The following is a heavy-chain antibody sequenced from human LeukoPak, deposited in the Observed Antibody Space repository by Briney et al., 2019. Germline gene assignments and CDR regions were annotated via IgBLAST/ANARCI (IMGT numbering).Heavy chain of an antibody. V-gene: IGHV1-18*01. D-gene: IGHD3-3*01. Sequence: ASVQVSCKASGYTFTSHGISWVRQAPGQGLEWMGWISAYNGNTNYAQKFQGRVTMTTDTSTATAYMDLRSLRFDDTAVYYCARVAITVFGVVPETWGQGTLVTVSS. CDR1: GYTFTSHG. CDR2: ISAYNGNT. J-gene: IGHJ4*02. CDR3: ARVAITVFGVVPET.